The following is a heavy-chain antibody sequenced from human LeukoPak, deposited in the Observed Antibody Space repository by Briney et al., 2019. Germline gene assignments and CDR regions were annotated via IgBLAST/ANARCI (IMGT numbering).Heavy chain of an antibody. V-gene: IGHV4-39*07. Sequence: PSETLSLTCTVSGGSISSSSYYWGWIRQPPGKGLEWIGSIHYSGSTYYNPSLKSRVTISVDTSKNQFSLKLSSVTAADTAVYYCARAILERFLNWFDPWGQGTLVTVSS. J-gene: IGHJ5*02. CDR2: IHYSGST. CDR3: ARAILERFLNWFDP. CDR1: GGSISSSSYY. D-gene: IGHD3-3*01.